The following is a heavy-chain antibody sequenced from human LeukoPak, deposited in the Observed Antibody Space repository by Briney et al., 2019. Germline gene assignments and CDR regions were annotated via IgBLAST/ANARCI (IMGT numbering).Heavy chain of an antibody. CDR3: ARIGTDFWSGSFDY. D-gene: IGHD3-3*01. J-gene: IGHJ4*02. V-gene: IGHV4-38-2*01. CDR2: IHHSGIT. Sequence: PSETLSLTCAVSGYSITIGYYWGWFRQPPGKGLEWIGSIHHSGITYYNPSLKSRVTISVATSKNQFSLNLSSVTAADTAVYYCARIGTDFWSGSFDYWGQGSLVPVSS. CDR1: GYSITIGYY.